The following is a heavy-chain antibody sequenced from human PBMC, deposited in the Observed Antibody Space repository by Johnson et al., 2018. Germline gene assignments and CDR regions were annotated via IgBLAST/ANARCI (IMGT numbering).Heavy chain of an antibody. J-gene: IGHJ3*02. V-gene: IGHV3-9*01. CDR2: ISWNSGII. D-gene: IGHD4-17*01. CDR1: GLTFDDYA. Sequence: VQLVESGGGLVQPGRSLRLSCAASGLTFDDYAMHWVRQAPGKGLEWVSGISWNSGIIHYADSVKGRFTISRDTSKNFLYLQMNSLRVEDTSCYYCAKALYGPTRYGLDIWGHGTMVTVSS. CDR3: AKALYGPTRYGLDI.